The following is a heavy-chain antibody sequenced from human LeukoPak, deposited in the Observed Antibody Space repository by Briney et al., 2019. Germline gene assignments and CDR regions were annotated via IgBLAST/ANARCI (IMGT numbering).Heavy chain of an antibody. J-gene: IGHJ4*02. V-gene: IGHV3-21*01. D-gene: IGHD3-22*01. CDR3: ARDYYENFDY. CDR1: GFTFSSYT. Sequence: GGSLRLSCAASGFTFSSYTMNWVRQAPGKGLEWVSSISSSSSYIFYADSVKGRFTISRDNAKNSLYLQMNSLRVEDTAVYYCARDYYENFDYWGQGTLVTVSS. CDR2: ISSSSSYI.